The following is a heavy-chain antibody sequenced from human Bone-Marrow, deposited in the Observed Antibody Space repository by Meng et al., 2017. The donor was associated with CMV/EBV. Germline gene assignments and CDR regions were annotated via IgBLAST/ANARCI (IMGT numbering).Heavy chain of an antibody. D-gene: IGHD6-13*01. CDR3: ARDRQLFDY. CDR2: INPNSGGT. CDR1: GYTFTGYY. J-gene: IGHJ4*02. Sequence: ASVKVSCKASGYTFTGYYMHWVRQARGQGLEWMGWINPNSGGTNYAQKFQGRVTMTRDTSISTAYMELSRLRSDDTAVYYWARDRQLFDYWGQGTLVTVSS. V-gene: IGHV1-2*02.